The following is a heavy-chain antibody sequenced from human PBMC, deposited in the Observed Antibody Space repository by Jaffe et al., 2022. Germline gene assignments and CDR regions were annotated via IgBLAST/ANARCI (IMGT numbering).Heavy chain of an antibody. V-gene: IGHV3-9*01. Sequence: EVQLVESGGGLVQPGRSLRLSCAASGFTFDDYAMHWVRQAPGKGLEWVSGISWNSGSIGYADSVKGRFTISRDNAKNSLYLQMNSLRAEDTALYYCAKGSARRLGFHYFDLWGRGTLVTVSS. CDR3: AKGSARRLGFHYFDL. CDR1: GFTFDDYA. D-gene: IGHD1-26*01. CDR2: ISWNSGSI. J-gene: IGHJ2*01.